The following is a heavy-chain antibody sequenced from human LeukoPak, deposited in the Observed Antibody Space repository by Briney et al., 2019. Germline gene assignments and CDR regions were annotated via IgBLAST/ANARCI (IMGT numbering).Heavy chain of an antibody. CDR1: GGSLSLYC. D-gene: IGHD4-17*01. J-gene: IGHJ5*02. CDR2: IYSSGSF. Sequence: PSETLSLTCTVSGGSLSLYCWTWIRQSAGKGLEWIGRIYSSGSFNYSPSLKSRVSMSVDTSKNQFSLKLSSVTAADTAVYYCARDLRSMGWFDLWGQGSLVIVSS. CDR3: ARDLRSMGWFDL. V-gene: IGHV4-4*07.